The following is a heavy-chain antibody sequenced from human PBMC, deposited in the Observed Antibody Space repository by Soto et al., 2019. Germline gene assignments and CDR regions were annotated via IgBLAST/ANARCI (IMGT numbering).Heavy chain of an antibody. J-gene: IGHJ4*02. D-gene: IGHD5-12*01. CDR3: ARDGGWLQLNPYHYFDY. CDR1: GYTFTSYA. V-gene: IGHV1-3*01. Sequence: QVQLVQSGAEVKKPGASVKVSCKASGYTFTSYAMHWVRQAPGQRLEWMGWINAGNGNTKYSQKFQGRVTITRDTSASTAYMELSSLRSEDTAVYYCARDGGWLQLNPYHYFDYWGQGTLVTVSS. CDR2: INAGNGNT.